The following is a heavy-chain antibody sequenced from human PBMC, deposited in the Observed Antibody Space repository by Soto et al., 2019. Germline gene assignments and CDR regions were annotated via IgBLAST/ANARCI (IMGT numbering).Heavy chain of an antibody. CDR2: VIPMVGMS. V-gene: IGHV1-69*02. Sequence: QVQLVQSGAEVKKPGSSVKVSCTASGGTFNFYSISWVRQAPGQGLEWVGRVIPMVGMSEYAQKFQGRVTITADKSTSTGYMNLRSLRSEDTAVYYCATNYGSGSAHFDYWGQGTLVTVSS. CDR1: GGTFNFYS. D-gene: IGHD3-10*01. J-gene: IGHJ4*02. CDR3: ATNYGSGSAHFDY.